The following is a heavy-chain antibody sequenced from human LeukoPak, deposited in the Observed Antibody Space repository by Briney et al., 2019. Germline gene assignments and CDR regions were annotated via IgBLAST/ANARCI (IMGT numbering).Heavy chain of an antibody. J-gene: IGHJ4*02. CDR2: IDTDGTST. D-gene: IGHD5-12*01. CDR1: GFTFSSYW. V-gene: IGHV3-74*01. CDR3: TRGYAGIDY. Sequence: GGSLRLSCAASGFTFSSYWMHWVRRAPGKRLVWVSRIDTDGTSTIYADSVKGRFTISRDNAKNTLYLQMTSLRAEDTSVYYCTRGYAGIDYWGRGALVTVSS.